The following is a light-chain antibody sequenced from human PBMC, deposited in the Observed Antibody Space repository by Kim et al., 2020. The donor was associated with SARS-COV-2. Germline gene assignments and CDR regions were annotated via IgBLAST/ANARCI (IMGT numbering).Light chain of an antibody. Sequence: GSEGDKVTSTCRARQDIRNDLGWYQQNPGRAPKRLIYGASSLQSGVPSRFSGSGSGTEFTRTISSVQPEDFATDFCLQHSTYPITFGQGTRLEIK. J-gene: IGKJ5*01. CDR2: GAS. CDR1: QDIRND. V-gene: IGKV1-17*01. CDR3: LQHSTYPIT.